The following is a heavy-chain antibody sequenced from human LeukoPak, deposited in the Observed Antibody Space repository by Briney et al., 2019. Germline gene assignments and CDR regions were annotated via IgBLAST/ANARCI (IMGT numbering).Heavy chain of an antibody. CDR2: IYYSGST. CDR1: GASINSDY. Sequence: PSETLSLTCSVSGASINSDYWSWLRQPPGKGLEWVAYIYYSGSTNHNPSFKSRVTTSVDTSKNQFSLKLSSVTAADTAVYYCARALGGWGFNMDVWGKGTTVTVSS. CDR3: ARALGGWGFNMDV. V-gene: IGHV4-59*01. D-gene: IGHD6-19*01. J-gene: IGHJ6*03.